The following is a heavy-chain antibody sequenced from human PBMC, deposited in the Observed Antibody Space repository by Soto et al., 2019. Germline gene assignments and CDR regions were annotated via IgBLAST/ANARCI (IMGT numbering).Heavy chain of an antibody. CDR2: MNPNSGNT. CDR1: GYTFTSYD. D-gene: IGHD3-3*01. J-gene: IGHJ4*02. CDR3: ARGSGYDFWSGYYVPGEDYFDY. Sequence: ASVKVSCKASGYTFTSYDINWVRQATGQGLEWMGWMNPNSGNTGYAQKFQGRVTMTRNTSISTAYMELSSLRSEDTAVYYCARGSGYDFWSGYYVPGEDYFDYWGQGTLVTVSS. V-gene: IGHV1-8*01.